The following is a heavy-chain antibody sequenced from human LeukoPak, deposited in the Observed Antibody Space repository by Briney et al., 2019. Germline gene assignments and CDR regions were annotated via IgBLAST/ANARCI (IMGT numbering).Heavy chain of an antibody. Sequence: ASVKVSCKASGYTFTSYGISWVRQAPGQGLEWMGWISAYNGNTNYAQKLQGRVTMTTDTSTSTAYMELRSLRSDDTAVYYCATVINTIFGVVINYFDYWGQGTLVTVSS. CDR3: ATVINTIFGVVINYFDY. J-gene: IGHJ4*02. CDR2: ISAYNGNT. CDR1: GYTFTSYG. V-gene: IGHV1-18*01. D-gene: IGHD3-3*01.